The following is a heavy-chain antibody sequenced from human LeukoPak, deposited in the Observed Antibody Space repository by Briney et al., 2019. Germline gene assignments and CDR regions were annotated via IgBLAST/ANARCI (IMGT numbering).Heavy chain of an antibody. CDR3: ARDRPVYSDYGDYYYYMDV. CDR2: ISSGSSYI. J-gene: IGHJ6*03. V-gene: IGHV3-21*01. D-gene: IGHD4-11*01. CDR1: GFTFSSYS. Sequence: GGSLRLSCAASGFTFSSYSMNWARQAPGKGLEWVSSISSGSSYIYYADSVKGRFTISRDNAKNSLYLQMNSLRAEDTAVYYCARDRPVYSDYGDYYYYMDVWGKGTTVTVSS.